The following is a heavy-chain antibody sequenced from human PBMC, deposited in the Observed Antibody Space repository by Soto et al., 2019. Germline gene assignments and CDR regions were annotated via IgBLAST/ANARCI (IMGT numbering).Heavy chain of an antibody. CDR3: ANGRATYGLLTHDY. D-gene: IGHD3-10*01. V-gene: IGHV1-58*02. J-gene: IGHJ4*02. CDR1: GFDFISSG. Sequence: SVKVSCKASGFDFISSGIQWVRQARGQRLEWIGWIVVYSGQTHYEQKFQDRVTITRDTSTGTAYIEMTSLSSEDTAVYYCANGRATYGLLTHDYWGQGTLVTVSS. CDR2: IVVYSGQT.